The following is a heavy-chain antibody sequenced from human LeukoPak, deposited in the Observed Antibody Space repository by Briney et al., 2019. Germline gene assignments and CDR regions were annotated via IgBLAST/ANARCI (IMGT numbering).Heavy chain of an antibody. D-gene: IGHD6-13*01. CDR2: ISAYNGNT. CDR3: AREKPRPGYSSSWYWFDP. Sequence: APVNVSCKPSRYTFSRYGIIWVPQAPGHRREGMGWISAYNGNTKYAQKLQGRVTMTTDTSTSTAYMELRSLRSNDTAVYYCAREKPRPGYSSSWYWFDPWGQGTLVTVSS. V-gene: IGHV1-18*04. J-gene: IGHJ5*02. CDR1: RYTFSRYG.